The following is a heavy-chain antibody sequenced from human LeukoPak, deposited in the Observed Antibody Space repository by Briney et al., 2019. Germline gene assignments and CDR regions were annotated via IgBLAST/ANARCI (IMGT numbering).Heavy chain of an antibody. J-gene: IGHJ4*02. CDR2: IDPSGGGT. D-gene: IGHD6-19*01. Sequence: RASVKVSCKASGYTFTSYFVHWVRQAPGQGLEWVGFIDPSGGGTSYAQKLQGRVTMTRDTSTSTVYMELSSLRSEDTAMYYCARSRLQVAVAGTGGDYWGQGTLVTVSS. V-gene: IGHV1-46*04. CDR1: GYTFTSYF. CDR3: ARSRLQVAVAGTGGDY.